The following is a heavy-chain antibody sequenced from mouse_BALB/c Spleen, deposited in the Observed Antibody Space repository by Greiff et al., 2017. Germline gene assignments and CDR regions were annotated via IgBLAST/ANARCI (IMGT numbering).Heavy chain of an antibody. CDR3: AKPDGNHVLYAMDY. Sequence: VQVVESGPGLVAPSQSLSITCTVSGFSLTSYGVSWVRQPPGKGLEWLGVIWGDGSTNYHSALISRLSISKDNSKSQVFLKLNSLQTDDTATYYCAKPDGNHVLYAMDYWGQGTSVTVSA. J-gene: IGHJ4*01. CDR1: GFSLTSYG. D-gene: IGHD2-1*01. V-gene: IGHV2-3*01. CDR2: IWGDGST.